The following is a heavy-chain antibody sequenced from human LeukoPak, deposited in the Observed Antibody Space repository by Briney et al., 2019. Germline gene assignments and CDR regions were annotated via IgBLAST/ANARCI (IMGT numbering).Heavy chain of an antibody. V-gene: IGHV3-7*01. CDR3: ARGVFYCSGGSCYAFDI. CDR1: GFTFSSYW. D-gene: IGHD2-15*01. CDR2: IKPDGSDK. J-gene: IGHJ3*02. Sequence: PGGSLRLSCAASGFTFSSYWMSWVRQAPGKGLEWVANIKPDGSDKYYVDSVKGRFTISRDNAKNSLYLQVNSLRAEDTAVYYCARGVFYCSGGSCYAFDIWGQGTMVTVSS.